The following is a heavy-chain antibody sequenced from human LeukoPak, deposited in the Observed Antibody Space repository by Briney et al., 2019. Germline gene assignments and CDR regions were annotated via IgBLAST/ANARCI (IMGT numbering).Heavy chain of an antibody. Sequence: SVKVSCKASGFTFTSSAMQRVRQARGQRLEWIGWIVVGSGNTNYAQKFQERVTITRDMSTSTAYMELSSLRSEDTAVYYCAAERYRSGYLYAFDIWGQGTMVTVSS. CDR1: GFTFTSSA. D-gene: IGHD3-22*01. J-gene: IGHJ3*02. CDR3: AAERYRSGYLYAFDI. V-gene: IGHV1-58*02. CDR2: IVVGSGNT.